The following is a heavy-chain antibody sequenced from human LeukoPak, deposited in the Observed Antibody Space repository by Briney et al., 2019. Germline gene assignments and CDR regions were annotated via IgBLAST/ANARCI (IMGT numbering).Heavy chain of an antibody. CDR1: GFTFSSYA. Sequence: GGSLRLSCAASGFTFSSYAMSWVRQAPGKGLEWVSAISGSGGSTYYADSVKGRFTISRDNSKNTLYLQMNSLRAGDTAVYYCAKDYDYVWGSYRPPGFDPWGQGTLVTVSS. CDR3: AKDYDYVWGSYRPPGFDP. D-gene: IGHD3-16*02. CDR2: ISGSGGST. V-gene: IGHV3-23*01. J-gene: IGHJ5*02.